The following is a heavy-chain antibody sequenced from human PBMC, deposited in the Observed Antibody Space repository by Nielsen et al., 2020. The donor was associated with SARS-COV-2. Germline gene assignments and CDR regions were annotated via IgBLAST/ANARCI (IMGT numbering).Heavy chain of an antibody. CDR1: GFTFSTYT. D-gene: IGHD3-10*01. J-gene: IGHJ4*02. CDR3: AKERTPDAGSYYYTQWNDY. V-gene: IGHV3-23*01. CDR2: ISASGNST. Sequence: GGSLRLSCAVSGFTFSTYTMTWVRQAPGKGLEWVAVISASGNSTHNATSVKGRFRISRDNSKNMGYMEMNSLSAEDAAVYYCAKERTPDAGSYYYTQWNDYWGRGTLATVSP.